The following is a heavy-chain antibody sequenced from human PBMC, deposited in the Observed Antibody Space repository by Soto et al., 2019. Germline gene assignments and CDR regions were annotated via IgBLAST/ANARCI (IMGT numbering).Heavy chain of an antibody. J-gene: IGHJ4*02. V-gene: IGHV3-23*01. D-gene: IGHD1-1*01. Sequence: GGSLRLSCAASGFTFSSYAMSWVRQAPGKGLEWVSAISGSGGSTYYADSVKGRFTISRDNSKNTLYLQMNSLRAENTAVYYCSMCPIATGPTSPISFDYGGQGTLVTVSS. CDR3: SMCPIATGPTSPISFDY. CDR1: GFTFSSYA. CDR2: ISGSGGST.